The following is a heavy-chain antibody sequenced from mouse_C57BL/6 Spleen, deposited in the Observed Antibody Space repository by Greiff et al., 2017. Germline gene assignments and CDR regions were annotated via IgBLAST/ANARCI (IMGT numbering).Heavy chain of an antibody. CDR1: GYAFSSSW. CDR3: ARDGSHYAMDY. V-gene: IGHV1-82*01. D-gene: IGHD2-3*01. J-gene: IGHJ4*01. Sequence: VQLQQSGPELVKPGASVKLSCKASGYAFSSSWMNWVKQRPGKGLEWIGRIYPGDGDTNYNGKFKGKATLTADKSSSTAYMQLSSLTSEDSAVYFCARDGSHYAMDYWGQGTSVTVSS. CDR2: IYPGDGDT.